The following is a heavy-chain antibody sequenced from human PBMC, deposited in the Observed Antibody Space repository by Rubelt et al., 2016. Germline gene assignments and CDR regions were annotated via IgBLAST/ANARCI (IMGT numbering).Heavy chain of an antibody. CDR3: ARDWASGFDY. Sequence: VQLVESGGGWVKPGGSLRLSCAASGFSFSDYYMSWVRQAPGKGLEWVANIKQDGSDKYYVDSVKGRFTISKYNAKNSLYLQMSSLGVEDTAVYYCARDWASGFDYWGQGILVTVAS. CDR2: IKQDGSDK. J-gene: IGHJ4*02. D-gene: IGHD3-10*01. CDR1: GFSFSDYY. V-gene: IGHV3-7*03.